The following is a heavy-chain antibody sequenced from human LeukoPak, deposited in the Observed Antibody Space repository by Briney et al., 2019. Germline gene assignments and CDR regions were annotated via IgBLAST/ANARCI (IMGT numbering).Heavy chain of an antibody. V-gene: IGHV5-51*01. J-gene: IGHJ4*02. CDR1: GYSFTSYW. CDR2: IHPGYSDT. D-gene: IGHD2-2*01. Sequence: VESLKISCKGSGYSFTSYWIGLVRQMPGKGLECMGIIHPGYSDTRYSQSFQGQVTISADKSISTAYLQWSSLRSKDTADYYCARSHIVVVPAKSYYFDYWGQGTLVTVSS. CDR3: ARSHIVVVPAKSYYFDY.